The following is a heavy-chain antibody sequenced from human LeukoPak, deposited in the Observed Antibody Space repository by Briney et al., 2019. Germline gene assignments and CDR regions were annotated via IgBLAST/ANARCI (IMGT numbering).Heavy chain of an antibody. CDR1: GGSIRSSYYY. Sequence: SETLSLTCTVSGGSIRSSYYYWGWIRQPPGKGLEWIGSIYDSGSTYYNPSLKSRVTISVDTSKNQFSLKLSSVTAADTAVYYCARALAAAGTDYWGQGTLVTVSS. D-gene: IGHD6-13*01. CDR2: IYDSGST. V-gene: IGHV4-39*07. J-gene: IGHJ4*02. CDR3: ARALAAAGTDY.